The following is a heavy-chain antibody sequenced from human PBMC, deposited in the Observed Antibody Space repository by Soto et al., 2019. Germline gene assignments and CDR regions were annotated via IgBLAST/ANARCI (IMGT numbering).Heavy chain of an antibody. V-gene: IGHV4-34*01. D-gene: IGHD2-2*01. CDR3: ARNGFYCSSTSCYVAYYHYYYYMDV. J-gene: IGHJ6*03. CDR1: GGSFSGYY. Sequence: SETLSLTCAVYGGSFSGYYWSWIRQPPGKGLEWIGEINHSGSTNYNPSLKSRVTISVDTSKNQFSLKLSSVTAADTAVYYCARNGFYCSSTSCYVAYYHYYYYMDVWGKGTTVTVSS. CDR2: INHSGST.